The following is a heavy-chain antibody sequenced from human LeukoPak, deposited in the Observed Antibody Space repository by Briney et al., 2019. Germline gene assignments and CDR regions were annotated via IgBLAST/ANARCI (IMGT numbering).Heavy chain of an antibody. J-gene: IGHJ4*02. CDR1: GFTFASHA. V-gene: IGHV3-23*01. CDR2: IRGSGGST. Sequence: PGGSLRLSCAPSGFTFASHAMSWVRQAPGKGLEWVSAIRGSGGSTYYADSVKGRFTISRDDAKNPLYLQMNSLRAEDTAVYYCGRSYYDSSGYYFDYWGQGTLVTVSS. D-gene: IGHD3-22*01. CDR3: GRSYYDSSGYYFDY.